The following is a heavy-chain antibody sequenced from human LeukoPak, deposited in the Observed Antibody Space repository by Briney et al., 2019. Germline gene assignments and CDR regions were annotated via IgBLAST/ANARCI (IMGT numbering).Heavy chain of an antibody. J-gene: IGHJ6*02. CDR2: INHSGST. V-gene: IGHV4-34*01. CDR1: GGSFSGYY. D-gene: IGHD6-13*01. CDR3: ARDPRSSWYGADYYYYGMDV. Sequence: PSETLSLTCAVYGGSFSGYYWSWIRQPPGKGLEWIGEINHSGSTNYNPSLKSRVTISVDTSKNQFSLKLSSVTAADTAVYYCARDPRSSWYGADYYYYGMDVWGQGTTVTVSS.